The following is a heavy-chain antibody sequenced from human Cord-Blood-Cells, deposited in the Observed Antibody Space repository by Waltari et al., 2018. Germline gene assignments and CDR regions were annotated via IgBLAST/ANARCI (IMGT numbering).Heavy chain of an antibody. CDR1: GFTFSRYA. CDR3: AKDHGGNSYFDY. V-gene: IGHV3-23*01. CDR2: ISGSGGST. J-gene: IGHJ4*02. Sequence: EVQLLESGGGLVQPGGSLRLSCAASGFTFSRYAMSWVRQAPGKGLEWVSAISGSGGSTYYADSVKGRFTISRDNSKNTLYLQMNSLRAEDTAVYYCAKDHGGNSYFDYWGQGTLVTVSS. D-gene: IGHD2-21*02.